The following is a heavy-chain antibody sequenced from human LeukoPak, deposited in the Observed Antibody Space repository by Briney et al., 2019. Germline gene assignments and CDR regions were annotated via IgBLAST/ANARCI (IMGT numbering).Heavy chain of an antibody. V-gene: IGHV4-59*01. CDR3: ARGGGYCSGGSCYNFYY. J-gene: IGHJ4*02. Sequence: PSETLSLTCTVSGGSISSYYWSWIRQPPGKGLEWIGYIYYSGSTNYNPSLKSRVTISVDTSKNQSSLKLSSVTAADTAVYYCARGGGYCSGGSCYNFYYWGQGTLVTVSS. CDR1: GGSISSYY. CDR2: IYYSGST. D-gene: IGHD2-15*01.